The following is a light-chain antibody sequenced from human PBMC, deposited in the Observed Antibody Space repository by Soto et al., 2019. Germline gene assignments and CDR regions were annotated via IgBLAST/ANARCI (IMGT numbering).Light chain of an antibody. CDR3: SSYTSSSTRV. J-gene: IGLJ1*01. CDR2: EVS. V-gene: IGLV2-14*03. CDR1: SSDVGAYDY. Sequence: SVLTQPASVSGSPGQSITISCTGTSSDVGAYDYVSWYQQHPDKAPKLMIYEVSNRPSGVSNRFSGSKSVNTATLTISGLQAEDEADYCSSYTSSSTRVFGTGTKVTVL.